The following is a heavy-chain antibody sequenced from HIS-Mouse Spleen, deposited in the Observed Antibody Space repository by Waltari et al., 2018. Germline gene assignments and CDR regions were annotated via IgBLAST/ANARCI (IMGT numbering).Heavy chain of an antibody. CDR1: GGSISSSSYY. Sequence: QLQLQESGPGLVKPSDTLSLTCTVSGGSISSSSYYWGRIRPPPGKGLGWIVSIYYSGSTYSNPSIKSRVTISVDTSKNQFSLKLSSVTAADTAVYYCAREIPYSSSWYDWYFDLWGRGTLVTVSS. V-gene: IGHV4-39*07. CDR2: IYYSGST. D-gene: IGHD6-13*01. CDR3: AREIPYSSSWYDWYFDL. J-gene: IGHJ2*01.